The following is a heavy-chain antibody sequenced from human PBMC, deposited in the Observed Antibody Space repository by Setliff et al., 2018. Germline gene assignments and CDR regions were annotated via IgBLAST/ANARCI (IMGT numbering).Heavy chain of an antibody. CDR1: GYTFTGYY. V-gene: IGHV1-2*02. CDR2: INPNSGGT. D-gene: IGHD6-19*01. CDR3: ARDLVAVAGTDSF. Sequence: ASVKVSCKASGYTFTGYYIHWVRQAPGQGLGWMGWINPNSGGTNYAQTFQGRVTMTRDTSISTAYMELSRLRSDDTAVYYCARDLVAVAGTDSFWGQGTLVTVSS. J-gene: IGHJ4*02.